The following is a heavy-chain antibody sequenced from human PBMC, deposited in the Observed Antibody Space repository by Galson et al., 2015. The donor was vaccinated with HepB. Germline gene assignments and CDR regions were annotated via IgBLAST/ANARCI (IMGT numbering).Heavy chain of an antibody. J-gene: IGHJ6*02. Sequence: LRLSCAASEFTFSSYSMNWVRQAPGKGLEWVSSISSSSSYIYYADSVKGRFTISRDNAKNSLYLQMNSLRAEDTAVYYCARDPTWAAADYYYYGMDVWGQGTTATVSS. D-gene: IGHD6-13*01. CDR3: ARDPTWAAADYYYYGMDV. V-gene: IGHV3-21*01. CDR1: EFTFSSYS. CDR2: ISSSSSYI.